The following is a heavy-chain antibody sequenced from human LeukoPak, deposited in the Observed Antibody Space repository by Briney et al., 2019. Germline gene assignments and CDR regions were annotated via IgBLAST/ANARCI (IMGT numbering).Heavy chain of an antibody. D-gene: IGHD6-19*01. J-gene: IGHJ4*02. CDR3: AKDQDTSAWFWDS. Sequence: GGSLRLSCAASGFTFEDYGMHWVRQAPGKGLEWVSLISWEGGSTYSADSVKGRFTISRDNSKNFLYLQMDSLRTEDTAFYYCAKDQDTSAWFWDSWGQGTLVTVSS. V-gene: IGHV3-43D*03. CDR1: GFTFEDYG. CDR2: ISWEGGST.